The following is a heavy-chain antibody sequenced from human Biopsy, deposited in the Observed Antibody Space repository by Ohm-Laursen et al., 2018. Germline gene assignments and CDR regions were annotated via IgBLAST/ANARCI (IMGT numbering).Heavy chain of an antibody. J-gene: IGHJ6*02. CDR2: IFYSGIT. Sequence: GTLSLTCTVSGGSVSSNVAYWAWIRQPPGKGLESIGSIFYSGITYYNPSLQSRVTMSVDTSKNQFSLNLTSVTAADTAVYYCARDNIPYCTSTSCDLFGMDVWGQGTTVTVSS. CDR1: GGSVSSNVAY. D-gene: IGHD2-2*01. CDR3: ARDNIPYCTSTSCDLFGMDV. V-gene: IGHV4-39*07.